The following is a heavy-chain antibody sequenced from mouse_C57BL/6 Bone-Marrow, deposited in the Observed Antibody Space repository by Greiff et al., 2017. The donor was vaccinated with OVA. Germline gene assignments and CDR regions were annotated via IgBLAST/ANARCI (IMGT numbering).Heavy chain of an antibody. CDR2: INPSSGYT. D-gene: IGHD2-1*01. V-gene: IGHV1-7*01. CDR3: ARLYPYYAMDY. CDR1: GYTFTSYW. J-gene: IGHJ4*01. Sequence: VKLQESGAELAKPGASVKLSCKASGYTFTSYWMHWVKQRPGQGLEWIGYINPSSGYTKYNQKFKDQATLTADKSSSTAYMQLSSLTYEDSAVYYCARLYPYYAMDYWGQGTSVTVSS.